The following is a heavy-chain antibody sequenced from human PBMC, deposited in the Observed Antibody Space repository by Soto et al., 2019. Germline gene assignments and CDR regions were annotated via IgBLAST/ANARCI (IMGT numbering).Heavy chain of an antibody. D-gene: IGHD1-7*01. CDR1: GLTFSHYA. Sequence: QAQLVESGGGVVQPGRSLRLSCAASGLTFSHYAMHWVRQAPGKGLEWVAIISYDGSKKYYGDSVKGRFTISRDNSKNTLYLQMNSLRVEDTAVYYCARDVAGKNYFDPWGQGTPVTVSS. V-gene: IGHV3-30-3*01. CDR3: ARDVAGKNYFDP. J-gene: IGHJ5*02. CDR2: ISYDGSKK.